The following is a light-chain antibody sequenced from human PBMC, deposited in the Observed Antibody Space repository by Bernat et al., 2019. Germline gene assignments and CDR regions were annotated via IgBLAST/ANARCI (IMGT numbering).Light chain of an antibody. CDR1: SGSIASNY. CDR2: EDN. V-gene: IGLV6-57*04. CDR3: QSYDRSDGV. Sequence: NFMLTQPHSVSESPGKTVTISCTRSSGSIASNYVQWYQQRPGSAPNTVIYEDNQRPSGVPDRFSGSIDSSFNSASLTISGLKTEDEADSYCQSYDRSDGVFGGWPKLTVL. J-gene: IGLJ3*02.